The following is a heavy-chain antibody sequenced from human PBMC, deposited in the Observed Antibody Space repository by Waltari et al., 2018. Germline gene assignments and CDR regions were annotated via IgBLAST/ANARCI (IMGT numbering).Heavy chain of an antibody. CDR3: ARRTSSNTIDY. CDR2: IYGISTST. Sequence: QVQLQESGPGVVKPSETLSLTCAVSGCSISDIYWWSWIRPSPGKGLEWIGFIYGISTSTNYNHSLKSRVTISKDTAKNQFSLKLSAVTAADTAVYYCARRTSSNTIDYWGQGVLVTVSS. V-gene: IGHV4-28*01. CDR1: GCSISDIYW. D-gene: IGHD2-2*01. J-gene: IGHJ4*02.